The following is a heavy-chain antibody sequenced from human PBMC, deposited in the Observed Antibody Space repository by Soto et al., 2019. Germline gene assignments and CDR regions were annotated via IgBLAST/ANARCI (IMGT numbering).Heavy chain of an antibody. CDR2: IYYNGNT. CDR1: GGSISSYY. CDR3: ARDGYTVTPNYYYGMAV. Sequence: QVQLQESGPGLVKPSETLSLTCTVSGGSISSYYWSWIRQPPGKGLEWIGYIYYNGNTNYNPSLKXRXTXSXXTSKNQFSLKLSSVTAADTAVYYCARDGYTVTPNYYYGMAVWGQGTTVTVSS. D-gene: IGHD4-4*01. J-gene: IGHJ6*02. V-gene: IGHV4-59*01.